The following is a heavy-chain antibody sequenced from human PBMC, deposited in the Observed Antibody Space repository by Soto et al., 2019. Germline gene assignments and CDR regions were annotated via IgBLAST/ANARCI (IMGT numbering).Heavy chain of an antibody. CDR1: GFTFSEYY. CDR2: ISSSSSYT. V-gene: IGHV3-11*05. Sequence: AXXSLRLSYAASGFTFSEYYMRWIPQAPGKGLEWVSYISSSSSYTNYADSVKGRFTISRDNAKNSLYLQMNSMRAEDTAVYYCARDHYGPGWFDPWGQGTLVTVSS. J-gene: IGHJ5*02. D-gene: IGHD3-10*01. CDR3: ARDHYGPGWFDP.